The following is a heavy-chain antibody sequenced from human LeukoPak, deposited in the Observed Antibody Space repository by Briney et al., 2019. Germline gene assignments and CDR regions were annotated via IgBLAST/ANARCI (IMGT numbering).Heavy chain of an antibody. V-gene: IGHV4-4*07. CDR3: ARATAGCGGTCPFDS. CDR2: MYTDGDT. D-gene: IGHD2-15*01. Sequence: SETLSLTCDVSGASISGYWWSWIRQPAGKGLEWIGRMYTDGDTNYNPALKSRVTVSVDTSKNLFSLKLISVTAADTAVYYCARATAGCGGTCPFDSWGQGTLVTVSS. J-gene: IGHJ4*02. CDR1: GASISGYW.